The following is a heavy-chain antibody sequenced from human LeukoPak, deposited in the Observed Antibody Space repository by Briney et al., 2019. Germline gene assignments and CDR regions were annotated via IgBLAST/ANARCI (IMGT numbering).Heavy chain of an antibody. CDR3: ARGPLAGYCTNGVCSLPYY. D-gene: IGHD2-8*01. CDR2: INSSSSYI. J-gene: IGHJ4*02. CDR1: GFTFSSYS. Sequence: GGSLRLSCAASGFTFSSYSMNWVRQAPGKGLEWVSSINSSSSYIYYPDSVKGRFTISRDNAKNSLYLQMNSLRAEDTAVYYCARGPLAGYCTNGVCSLPYYWGQGTQVTVSS. V-gene: IGHV3-21*01.